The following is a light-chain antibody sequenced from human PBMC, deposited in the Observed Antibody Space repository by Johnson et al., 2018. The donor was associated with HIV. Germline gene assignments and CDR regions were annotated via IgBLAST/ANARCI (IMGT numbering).Light chain of an antibody. Sequence: QSVLTQSPSVSAAPGQKVTISCSGSSSNIGNNYVSWYQQLPGTAPKLLIYDNNKRPSGIPDRFSGSKSGTSATLGITGLQTGAEADYYCATWDNSLSTGGVFGTWTKVTVL. J-gene: IGLJ1*01. CDR3: ATWDNSLSTGGV. CDR2: DNN. V-gene: IGLV1-51*01. CDR1: SSNIGNNY.